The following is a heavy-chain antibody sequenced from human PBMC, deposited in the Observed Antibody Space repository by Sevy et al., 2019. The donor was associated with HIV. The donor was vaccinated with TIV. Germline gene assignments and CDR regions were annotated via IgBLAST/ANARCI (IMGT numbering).Heavy chain of an antibody. D-gene: IGHD2-2*01. CDR3: LGYCSSTNCRCAY. Sequence: GGSLRLSCAASGFTFSSYAMHWVRQAPGKGLEWLAVISYDGRNKYYADSVKGRFTISRDNSKNTLDLQMNSLRAEDTAVYYCLGYCSSTNCRCAYWGQGTLVTVSS. V-gene: IGHV3-30*04. CDR2: ISYDGRNK. CDR1: GFTFSSYA. J-gene: IGHJ4*02.